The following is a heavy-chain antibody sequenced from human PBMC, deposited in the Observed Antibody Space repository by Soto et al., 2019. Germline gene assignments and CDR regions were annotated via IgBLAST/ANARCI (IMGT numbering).Heavy chain of an antibody. J-gene: IGHJ5*02. D-gene: IGHD1-1*01. V-gene: IGHV1-18*04. CDR3: ASGTGTRGYNWFDP. CDR2: ISAYNGNT. CDR1: GYTFTSYG. Sequence: ASVKVSCKASGYTFTSYGISWVRQAPGQGLEWMGWISAYNGNTNYAQKLQGRVTMTTDTSTSTAYMELRSLRSDDTAVYYCASGTGTRGYNWFDPWGQGTLLTVSS.